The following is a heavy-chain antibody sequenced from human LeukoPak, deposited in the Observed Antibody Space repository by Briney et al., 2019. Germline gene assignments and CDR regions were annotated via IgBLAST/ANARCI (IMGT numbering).Heavy chain of an antibody. CDR2: IYYSGST. D-gene: IGHD3-3*01. V-gene: IGHV4-39*01. CDR3: ARHTIWSGYYTGAFDY. Sequence: KPSETLSLTCTVSGGSISSSSYYWGWIRQPPGKGLEWIGSIYYSGSTYYNPSLKSRVTISVDTSKNQFSLKLSSVTAADTAVYYCARHTIWSGYYTGAFDYWGQGTLVTVSS. CDR1: GGSISSSSYY. J-gene: IGHJ4*02.